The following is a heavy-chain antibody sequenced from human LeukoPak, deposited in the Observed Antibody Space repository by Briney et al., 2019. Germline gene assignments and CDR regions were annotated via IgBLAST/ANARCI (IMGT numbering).Heavy chain of an antibody. J-gene: IGHJ6*02. CDR1: GFTFSSYE. CDR3: AREGSSGSYYYGMDV. Sequence: GRSLRLSCAASGFTFSSYEMNWVRQAPGKGLEWVSYISSSGSTIYYADSVKGRFTISRDNAKNSLYLQMNSLRAEDTAVYYCAREGSSGSYYYGMDVWGQGTTVTVSS. V-gene: IGHV3-48*03. CDR2: ISSSGSTI. D-gene: IGHD3-22*01.